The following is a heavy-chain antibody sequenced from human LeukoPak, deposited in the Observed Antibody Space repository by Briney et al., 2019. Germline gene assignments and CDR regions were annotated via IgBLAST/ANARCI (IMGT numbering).Heavy chain of an antibody. V-gene: IGHV4-59*01. J-gene: IGHJ4*02. CDR1: GGSISSYY. CDR2: IYNSGST. D-gene: IGHD1-26*01. Sequence: SETLSLTCTVSGGSISSYYWNWIRQPPGKGLEWIGYIYNSGSTNNNPSLKSRVTISGDTSKKQFSLKLSSVTAANTAVYYCARLTYSGVDYWGLGNLVTVSS. CDR3: ARLTYSGVDY.